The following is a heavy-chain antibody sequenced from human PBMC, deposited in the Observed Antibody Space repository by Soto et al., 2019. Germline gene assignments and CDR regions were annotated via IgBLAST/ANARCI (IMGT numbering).Heavy chain of an antibody. CDR1: GYTFTSYA. V-gene: IGHV1-3*01. CDR3: ARGVTMVRGVNPNLLSY. J-gene: IGHJ4*02. D-gene: IGHD3-10*01. CDR2: INAGNGNT. Sequence: QVQLVQSGAEVKKPGASVKVSCKASGYTFTSYARHWVRQAPGQRLEWMGWINAGNGNTKYSQKFQGRLTITWDTSASTAYMELSSLRSEDTAVYYCARGVTMVRGVNPNLLSYWGQGTLVTVSS.